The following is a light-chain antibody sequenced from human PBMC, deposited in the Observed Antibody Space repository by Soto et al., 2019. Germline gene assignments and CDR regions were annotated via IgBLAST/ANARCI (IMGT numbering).Light chain of an antibody. Sequence: QSALTQPPSASGSPGQSVTISCTGTSRDVGGYNYVSWYQQHPGKAPKLMIYEVSKRPSGVPDRFSGSKSGNTASLTVSGLQAEDEAEYYCSSYAGSNNYVFGTGTKVTVL. CDR2: EVS. CDR1: SRDVGGYNY. CDR3: SSYAGSNNYV. J-gene: IGLJ1*01. V-gene: IGLV2-8*01.